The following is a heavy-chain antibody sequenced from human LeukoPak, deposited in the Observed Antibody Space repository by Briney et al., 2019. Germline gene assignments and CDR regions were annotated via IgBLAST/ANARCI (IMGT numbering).Heavy chain of an antibody. V-gene: IGHV1-18*04. CDR3: ARDPGLGDSVLYFQH. J-gene: IGHJ1*01. Sequence: GASVKVSCKASGYTFTGYYMHWVRQAPGQGLEWMGRISAYNGNTHSAQSLQGRVTMTTDTSTSTAYMELRSLRSDDTAVYYCARDPGLGDSVLYFQHWGQGTLVSVSS. CDR1: GYTFTGYY. CDR2: ISAYNGNT. D-gene: IGHD4-17*01.